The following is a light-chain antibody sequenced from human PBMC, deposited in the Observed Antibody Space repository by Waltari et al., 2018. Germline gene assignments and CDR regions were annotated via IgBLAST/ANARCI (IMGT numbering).Light chain of an antibody. CDR1: RSVSSN. Sequence: EIVMTQSPDTLSVSPGDRATLSCRASRSVSSNLAWYQQRPGQAPRLLIHGASTRATDIPDRFSGSGSGTEFTLTISSLQSEDFAVYYCQQYDNWPPYTFGQGTKLEIK. CDR3: QQYDNWPPYT. V-gene: IGKV3-15*01. CDR2: GAS. J-gene: IGKJ2*01.